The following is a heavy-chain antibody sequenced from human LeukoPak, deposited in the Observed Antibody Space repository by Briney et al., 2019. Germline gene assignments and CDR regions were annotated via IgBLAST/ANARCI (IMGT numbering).Heavy chain of an antibody. CDR1: GGSISSYY. V-gene: IGHV4-59*01. CDR2: IYYSGST. CDR3: ASFFTAAGTKYYYYYGMDV. J-gene: IGHJ6*02. D-gene: IGHD6-13*01. Sequence: SETLSLTCTVSGGSISSYYWSWIRQPPGKGLEWIGYIYYSGSTNYNPSLKSRVTISVDTSKNQFSLKLSSVTAADTAVYYCASFFTAAGTKYYYYYGMDVWGQGTTVTVSS.